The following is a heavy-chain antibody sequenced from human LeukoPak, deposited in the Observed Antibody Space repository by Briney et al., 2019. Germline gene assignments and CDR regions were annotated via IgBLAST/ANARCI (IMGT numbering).Heavy chain of an antibody. Sequence: SETLSLTCTVSGGSISSYYCSWIRQPPGKGLEWIGYIYYSGSTNYNPSLKSRVTISVDTSKNQFSLKLSSVTAADTAVYYCARLREVYYYDSSGLDYWGQGTLVTVSS. CDR1: GGSISSYY. CDR3: ARLREVYYYDSSGLDY. J-gene: IGHJ4*02. CDR2: IYYSGST. V-gene: IGHV4-59*08. D-gene: IGHD3-22*01.